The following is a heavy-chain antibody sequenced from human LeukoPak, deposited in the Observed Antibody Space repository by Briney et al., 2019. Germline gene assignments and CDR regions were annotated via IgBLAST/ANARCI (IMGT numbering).Heavy chain of an antibody. CDR1: GFTFSSYV. D-gene: IGHD5-24*01. J-gene: IGHJ4*02. Sequence: GGSLRLSCAASGFTFSSYVMHWVRQAPGKGLEWVAIISYDGSNEYYADSVKGRFTISRDNSKNTLYLQMNSLRAEDTAVYYCARGGWLQYWGQGTLVTVSS. V-gene: IGHV3-30*04. CDR2: ISYDGSNE. CDR3: ARGGWLQY.